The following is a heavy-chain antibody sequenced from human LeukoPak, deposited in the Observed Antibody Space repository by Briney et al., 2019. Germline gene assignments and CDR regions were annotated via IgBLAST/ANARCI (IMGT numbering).Heavy chain of an antibody. J-gene: IGHJ4*02. CDR3: ARDEGAAYFDY. CDR1: GFTFSSFA. CDR2: IWYDGSNK. V-gene: IGHV3-33*08. Sequence: PGGSLRLSCAASGFTFSSFAMHWVRQAPGKGLEWVAVIWYDGSNKYYADSVKGRFTISRDNSKNTLYLQMNSLRAEDTAVYYCARDEGAAYFDYWGQGTLVTVSS. D-gene: IGHD1-26*01.